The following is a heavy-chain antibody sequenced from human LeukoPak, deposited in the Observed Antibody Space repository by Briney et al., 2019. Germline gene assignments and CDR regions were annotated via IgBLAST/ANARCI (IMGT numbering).Heavy chain of an antibody. J-gene: IGHJ4*02. CDR1: GGSISSSSYY. CDR2: IYYSGST. Sequence: PSETLSLTCTVSGGSISSSSYYWGWIRQPPGKGLEWIGSIYYSGSTYYNPSLKSRVTISVDTSKNQFSLKLSSVTAADTAVYYCERGSSFRGPMFWGQGTLVTVSS. CDR3: ERGSSFRGPMF. D-gene: IGHD6-13*01. V-gene: IGHV4-39*01.